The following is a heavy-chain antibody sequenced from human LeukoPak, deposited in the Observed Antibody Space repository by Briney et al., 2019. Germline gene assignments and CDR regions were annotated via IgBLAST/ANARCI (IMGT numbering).Heavy chain of an antibody. CDR3: TSQTYYYDSSGYMRDY. CDR2: IRSKANSYAT. Sequence: GGSLRLSCAASGFTFSGSAMHWVRQASGKGLEWVGRIRSKANSYATAYAASVKGRFTISRDDSKNTAYLQMNSLKTEDTAVYYCTSQTYYYDSSGYMRDYWGQGTLVTVSS. D-gene: IGHD3-22*01. V-gene: IGHV3-73*01. CDR1: GFTFSGSA. J-gene: IGHJ4*02.